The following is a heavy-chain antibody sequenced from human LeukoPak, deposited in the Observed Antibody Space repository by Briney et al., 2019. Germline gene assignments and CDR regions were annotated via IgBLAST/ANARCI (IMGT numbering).Heavy chain of an antibody. V-gene: IGHV4-4*07. J-gene: IGHJ6*03. CDR3: ASTTIFGVVTYYYMDV. CDR2: IYTSGST. D-gene: IGHD3-3*01. CDR1: GGSIRSYY. Sequence: SETLSLTCTVSGGSIRSYYWSWIRQPAGKGLEWIGRIYTSGSTNYNPSLKSRVTMSVDTSKNQFPLKLSSVTAADTAVYYCASTTIFGVVTYYYMDVWGKGTTVTVSS.